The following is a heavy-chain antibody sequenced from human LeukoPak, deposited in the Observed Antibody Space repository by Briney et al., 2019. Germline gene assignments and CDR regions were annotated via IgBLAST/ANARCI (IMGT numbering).Heavy chain of an antibody. Sequence: PSETLSLTCTVSGGSISSYDWTWIRQPAEKGLEWIGRIYTSGSTNYNPSLKSRVTMSVDTSKNQFSLKLSSVTAADTAVYFCARHATIAAAGTFDYWGQGTLVTVSS. J-gene: IGHJ4*02. D-gene: IGHD6-13*01. V-gene: IGHV4-4*07. CDR3: ARHATIAAAGTFDY. CDR1: GGSISSYD. CDR2: IYTSGST.